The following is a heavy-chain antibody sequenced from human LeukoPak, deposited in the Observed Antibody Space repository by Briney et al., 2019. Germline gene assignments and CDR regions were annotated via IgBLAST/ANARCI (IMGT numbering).Heavy chain of an antibody. J-gene: IGHJ3*02. V-gene: IGHV4-59*01. CDR1: GGSISSYY. D-gene: IGHD7-27*01. CDR2: IYYSGST. CDR3: AKYTGRRAFDM. Sequence: SETLSLTCTVSGGSISSYYWSWIRQPPGKGLEWIGYIYYSGSTNYNPSLKSRVTISVDTSKNQFSLKLSSVTAADTAVYYCAKYTGRRAFDMWGQGTMVTVSS.